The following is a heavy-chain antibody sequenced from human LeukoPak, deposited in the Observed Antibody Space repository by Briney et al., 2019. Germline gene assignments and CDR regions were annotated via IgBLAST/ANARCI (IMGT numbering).Heavy chain of an antibody. CDR2: IHHSGST. V-gene: IGHV4-30-2*01. CDR1: GGSISSGGYS. CDR3: ARAYYDFWSGPRGWFDP. D-gene: IGHD3-3*01. J-gene: IGHJ5*02. Sequence: SQTLSLTCAVSGGSISSGGYSWSWIRQPPGKGLEWIGYIHHSGSTYYNPSLKSRVTISVDRSKNQFSLKLSSVTAADTAVYYCARAYYDFWSGPRGWFDPWGQGTLVTVSS.